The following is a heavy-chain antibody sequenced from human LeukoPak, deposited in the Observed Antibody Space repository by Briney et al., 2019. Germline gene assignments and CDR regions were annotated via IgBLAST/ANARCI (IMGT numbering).Heavy chain of an antibody. J-gene: IGHJ1*01. CDR3: ARGPRYYCSGGSCYFFAEYFQH. CDR1: GGSFSGYY. CDR2: INHSGST. V-gene: IGHV4-34*01. Sequence: PSETLSLTCAVYGGSFSGYYWSWIRQPPGKGLEWIGEINHSGSTNYNPSLKSRVTISVDTSKNQFSLKLSSVTAADTAVYYCARGPRYYCSGGSCYFFAEYFQHWGQGTLVTVSS. D-gene: IGHD2-15*01.